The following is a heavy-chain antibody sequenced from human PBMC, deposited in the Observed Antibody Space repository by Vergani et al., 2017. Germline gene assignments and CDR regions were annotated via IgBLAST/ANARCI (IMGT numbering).Heavy chain of an antibody. J-gene: IGHJ6*03. D-gene: IGHD4-17*01. V-gene: IGHV4-59*01. Sequence: QVQLQESGPGLVKPSETLSLTCTVSGGSISSYYWSWIRQPPGKGLEWIGYIYYSGSTNNNPSLKSRVTISVDTSKNQFSLKLSSVTAADTAVYYCARDTVEGYHCYYYMDVWGKGTTVTVSS. CDR2: IYYSGST. CDR3: ARDTVEGYHCYYYMDV. CDR1: GGSISSYY.